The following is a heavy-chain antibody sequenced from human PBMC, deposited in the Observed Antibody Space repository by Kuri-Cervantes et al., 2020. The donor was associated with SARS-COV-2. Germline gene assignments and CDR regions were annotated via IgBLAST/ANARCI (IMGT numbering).Heavy chain of an antibody. J-gene: IGHJ4*02. CDR1: GGTFSSYA. V-gene: IGHV1-69*13. Sequence: SVKVSCKASGGTFSSYAISWVRQAPGQGLEWMGGIIPIFGTANYAQKFQGRVTITADESTSTAYMELSSLRSEDTSVYYCAKDRGYCSGATCLYFDYWGQGTLVTVSS. D-gene: IGHD2-15*01. CDR3: AKDRGYCSGATCLYFDY. CDR2: IIPIFGTA.